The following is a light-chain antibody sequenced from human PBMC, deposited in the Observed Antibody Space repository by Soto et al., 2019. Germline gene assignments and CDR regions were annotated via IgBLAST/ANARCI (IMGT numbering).Light chain of an antibody. V-gene: IGKV1-39*01. CDR3: QQAHGT. Sequence: DTQMTQSPSSLSSSVGDRFTITCRASQGISGYLSWFQQKPGKAPKLLIYAASTLQSGVPPRFSGSGSGTDFTLTISSLQPEDFATYYCQQAHGTFGQGTRLEIK. CDR1: QGISGY. CDR2: AAS. J-gene: IGKJ5*01.